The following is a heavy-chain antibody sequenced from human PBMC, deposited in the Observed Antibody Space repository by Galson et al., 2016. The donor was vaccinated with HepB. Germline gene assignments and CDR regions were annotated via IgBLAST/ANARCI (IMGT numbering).Heavy chain of an antibody. V-gene: IGHV3-66*04. D-gene: IGHD6-19*01. CDR3: ARHRGWYGEGFFDD. J-gene: IGHJ4*02. CDR1: GFTVSSNY. Sequence: SLRLSCAASGFTVSSNYMSWVRQAPGKGLEWVSVIYSGGSTYYADSVKGRFTFSRDNSKNTLYLQMNYLRDEDTAAYYCARHRGWYGEGFFDDWGQGTLVTVSS. CDR2: IYSGGST.